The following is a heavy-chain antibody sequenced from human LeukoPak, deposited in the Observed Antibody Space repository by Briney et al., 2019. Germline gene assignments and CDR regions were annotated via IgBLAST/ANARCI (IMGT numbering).Heavy chain of an antibody. CDR1: GGTSSSYA. Sequence: GASVKVSCKASGGTSSSYAISWVRQAPGQGLEWMGGIIPIFGTANYAQKFQGRVTITADESTSTAYMELSSLRSEDTAVYYCASTSDTAMVDFDYWGQGTLVTVSS. D-gene: IGHD5-18*01. V-gene: IGHV1-69*13. J-gene: IGHJ4*02. CDR3: ASTSDTAMVDFDY. CDR2: IIPIFGTA.